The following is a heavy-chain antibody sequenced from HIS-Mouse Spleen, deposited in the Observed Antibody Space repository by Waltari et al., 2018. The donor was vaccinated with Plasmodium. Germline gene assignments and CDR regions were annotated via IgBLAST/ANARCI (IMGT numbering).Heavy chain of an antibody. CDR2: IKQDGSEK. Sequence: EVPLVESGGGLVQPGGSLRLSCAASGFPFSSYWMGWVRQAPGKGLEWVANIKQDGSEKYYVDSVKGRFTISRDNAKNSLYLQMNSLRAEDTAVYYCASSWYWYFDLWGRGTLVTVSS. J-gene: IGHJ2*01. V-gene: IGHV3-7*01. CDR3: ASSWYWYFDL. CDR1: GFPFSSYW. D-gene: IGHD6-13*01.